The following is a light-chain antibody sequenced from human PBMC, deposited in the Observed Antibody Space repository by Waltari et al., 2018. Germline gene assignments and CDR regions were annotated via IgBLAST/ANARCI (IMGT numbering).Light chain of an antibody. CDR3: QQYNNWPPWT. CDR2: GAS. V-gene: IGKV3-15*01. Sequence: EIVMTQSPATLSVSPGERATLSCRASQSVRNNLVWYQQHPGQAPRLLIYGASTRVTGIPARFSGSRSGTEFTLTISSLQSEDLAVYYCQQYNNWPPWTFGQGTKVEIK. CDR1: QSVRNN. J-gene: IGKJ1*01.